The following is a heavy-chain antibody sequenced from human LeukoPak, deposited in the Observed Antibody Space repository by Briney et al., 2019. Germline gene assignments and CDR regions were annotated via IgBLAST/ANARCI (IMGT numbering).Heavy chain of an antibody. Sequence: PGGSLRLSCAASGFTFSSYSMNWVRQAPGKGLEWVSSIRSSSSYIYYADSVKGRFTISRDNAKNSLYLQMNSLRAEDTAVYYCARANEPLNYYDSSGYSPYYWGQGTLVTVSS. CDR2: IRSSSSYI. CDR3: ARANEPLNYYDSSGYSPYY. J-gene: IGHJ4*02. D-gene: IGHD3-22*01. CDR1: GFTFSSYS. V-gene: IGHV3-21*01.